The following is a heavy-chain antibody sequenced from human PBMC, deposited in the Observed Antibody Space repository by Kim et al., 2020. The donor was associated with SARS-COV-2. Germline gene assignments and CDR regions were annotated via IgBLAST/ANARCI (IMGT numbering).Heavy chain of an antibody. Sequence: GGSLRLSCAASGFTFHDYSLHWVRQAPGKGLEWVSVITWDGGFTYYADSVKGRFTISRDNSANSLYLDMLSLRTEETAFFYCAKDPRTAGWYSLDSWGQG. J-gene: IGHJ4*02. CDR3: AKDPRTAGWYSLDS. D-gene: IGHD2-15*01. CDR1: GFTFHDYS. CDR2: ITWDGGFT. V-gene: IGHV3-43*01.